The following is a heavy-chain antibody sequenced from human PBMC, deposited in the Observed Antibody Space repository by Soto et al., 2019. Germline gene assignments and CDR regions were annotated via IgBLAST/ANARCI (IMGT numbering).Heavy chain of an antibody. Sequence: QVQLVQSGAEVKKPGASVKVSCKASGYTFTSYGINWVRQAPGQGLEWLGWISAYDGYTNYAQILQGRVSMTTDTTXXTAYMELSSLRSDDTAMYYCARGGFYDSSGARNYYYYGMNVWGQGTTVTVSS. D-gene: IGHD3-22*01. CDR2: ISAYDGYT. CDR1: GYTFTSYG. CDR3: ARGGFYDSSGARNYYYYGMNV. V-gene: IGHV1-18*01. J-gene: IGHJ6*02.